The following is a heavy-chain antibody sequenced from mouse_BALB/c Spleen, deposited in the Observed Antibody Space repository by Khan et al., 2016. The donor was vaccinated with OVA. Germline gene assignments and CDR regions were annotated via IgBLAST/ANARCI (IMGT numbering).Heavy chain of an antibody. CDR3: TKHGYVAWFTY. CDR2: IDPFSGGT. V-gene: IGHV1S135*01. CDR1: GYSFTSYY. J-gene: IGHJ3*01. Sequence: EVKLQESGPELMKPGASVKISCKASGYSFTSYYIHWVMQSHGKSLEWIGYIDPFSGGTTYNQKFEGKATLTVDKSSSTAYIHLSNLTSEDSADYYGTKHGYVAWFTYWGQGTLVTVSA. D-gene: IGHD2-2*01.